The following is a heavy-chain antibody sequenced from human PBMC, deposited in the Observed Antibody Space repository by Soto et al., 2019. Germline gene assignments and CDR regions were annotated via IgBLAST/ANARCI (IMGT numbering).Heavy chain of an antibody. V-gene: IGHV1-69*13. J-gene: IGHJ6*02. Sequence: SVKVSCKASGGTFSSYAINWVRQAPGQGLEWMGGIIPIFGTANYAQKFQGRVTITADESTSTAYMELSSLRSEDTAVYYCARWGITAGTTLRPYYGMDVWGQGTTVTVSS. CDR3: ARWGITAGTTLRPYYGMDV. D-gene: IGHD6-13*01. CDR2: IIPIFGTA. CDR1: GGTFSSYA.